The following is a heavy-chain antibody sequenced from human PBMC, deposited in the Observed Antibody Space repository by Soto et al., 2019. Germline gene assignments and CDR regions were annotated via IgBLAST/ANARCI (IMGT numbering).Heavy chain of an antibody. J-gene: IGHJ4*02. CDR2: IYYSGST. CDR3: ARDMAYGSGRPIDY. V-gene: IGHV4-31*03. CDR1: GGSISSGGYY. Sequence: PSETLSLTCTVSGGSISSGGYYWSRIRQHPGKGLEWIGYIYYSGSTYYNPSLKSRVTISVDTSKNQFSLKLRFVTAADTAVYYCARDMAYGSGRPIDYWGQGTLVTVSS. D-gene: IGHD3-10*01.